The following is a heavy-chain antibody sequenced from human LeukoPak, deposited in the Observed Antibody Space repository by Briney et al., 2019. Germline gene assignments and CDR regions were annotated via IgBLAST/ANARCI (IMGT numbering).Heavy chain of an antibody. Sequence: GGSLRLSCSASGFTFSRYAMHWVRQAPGKGLEYVSAISSNGGSTYYADSVKGRFTISRDNAKNSLYLQMNSLRVEDTAVYHCARGGLYGYDVFDYWGQGTLVTVSS. J-gene: IGHJ4*02. CDR3: ARGGLYGYDVFDY. CDR2: ISSNGGST. V-gene: IGHV3-64*04. CDR1: GFTFSRYA. D-gene: IGHD5-12*01.